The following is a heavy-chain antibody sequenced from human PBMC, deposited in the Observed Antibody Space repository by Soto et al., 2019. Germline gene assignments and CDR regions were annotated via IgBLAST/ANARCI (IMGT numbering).Heavy chain of an antibody. CDR2: IIPIFGTA. D-gene: IGHD3-16*01. CDR1: GGTFSSYA. J-gene: IGHJ4*02. Sequence: QVQLVQSGAEVKKPGSSVKVSCKASGGTFSSYAISWVRQAPGQGLEWMGGIIPIFGTANYAQKFQGRVTSTGDEATSTAYRGRGSLISDDRAGFYWARGGGGGDYWGQGTLVTVSS. CDR3: ARGGGGGDY. V-gene: IGHV1-69*12.